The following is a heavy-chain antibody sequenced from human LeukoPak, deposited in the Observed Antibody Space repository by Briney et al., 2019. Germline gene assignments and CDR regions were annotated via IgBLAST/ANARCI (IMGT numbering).Heavy chain of an antibody. CDR3: ARDGDMATHECWYFDL. V-gene: IGHV1-8*01. CDR2: MNPNSGNT. J-gene: IGHJ2*01. CDR1: GYTFTSYD. Sequence: ASVKVSCKASGYTFTSYDINWVRQATGQGLEWMGWMNPNSGNTGYAQKFQGRVTMTRTTSISTAYMELSSLRSDDTAVYYCARDGDMATHECWYFDLWGRGTLVTVSS. D-gene: IGHD5-24*01.